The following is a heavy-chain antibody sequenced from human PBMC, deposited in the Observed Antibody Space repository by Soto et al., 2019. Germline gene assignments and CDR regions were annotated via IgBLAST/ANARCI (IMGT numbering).Heavy chain of an antibody. Sequence: SVKVSCKASGGTFSSYAISWVRQAPGQGLEWMGVIIPIFGTANYAQKFQGRVTITADESTSTAYMELSNLRSEDTAVYYCALELGYCSGGSCGLDAFDIWGQGTMVTVSS. CDR2: IIPIFGTA. J-gene: IGHJ3*02. D-gene: IGHD2-15*01. V-gene: IGHV1-69*13. CDR1: GGTFSSYA. CDR3: ALELGYCSGGSCGLDAFDI.